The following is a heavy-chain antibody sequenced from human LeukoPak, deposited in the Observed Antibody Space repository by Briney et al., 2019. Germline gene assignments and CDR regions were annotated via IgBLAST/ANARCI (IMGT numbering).Heavy chain of an antibody. CDR1: GGSISSYY. CDR2: IYYSGST. D-gene: IGHD3-10*01. Sequence: PSETLSLTCTVSGGSISSYYWSWIRQPPGKGLEWIGYIYYSGSTNYNPSLKSRVTISVDTSKNQFSLKLSSVTAADTAVYYCARADYYGSGSYLDFDYWGQGTLVTVSS. J-gene: IGHJ4*02. CDR3: ARADYYGSGSYLDFDY. V-gene: IGHV4-59*01.